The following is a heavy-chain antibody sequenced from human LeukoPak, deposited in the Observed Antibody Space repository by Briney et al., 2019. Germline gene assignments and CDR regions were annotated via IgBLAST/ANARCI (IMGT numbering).Heavy chain of an antibody. Sequence: PSETLSLTCTVSGCSISSYYWSWIRQPPGKGLEWIGYIYYSGSTNYNPSLKSRVTIPVDTSKNQFSLKLSSVTAADTAVYYCARHYFYDSIYIRYWGEGTLVTVSS. CDR3: ARHYFYDSIYIRY. CDR2: IYYSGST. J-gene: IGHJ4*02. CDR1: GCSISSYY. D-gene: IGHD3-22*01. V-gene: IGHV4-59*08.